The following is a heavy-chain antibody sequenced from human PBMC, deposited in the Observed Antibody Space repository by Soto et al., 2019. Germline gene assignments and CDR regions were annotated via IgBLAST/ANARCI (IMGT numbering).Heavy chain of an antibody. Sequence: GASVKVSCKVSGYTLTELSMHWVRQAPGKGLEWMGGFDPEDGETIYAQKFQGRVTMTEDTSTDTAYMELSSLRSEDTAVYYCATGVSGGTMVRGVILYYGMDVWGQGTTVTVSS. V-gene: IGHV1-24*01. D-gene: IGHD3-10*01. CDR1: GYTLTELS. CDR3: ATGVSGGTMVRGVILYYGMDV. J-gene: IGHJ6*02. CDR2: FDPEDGET.